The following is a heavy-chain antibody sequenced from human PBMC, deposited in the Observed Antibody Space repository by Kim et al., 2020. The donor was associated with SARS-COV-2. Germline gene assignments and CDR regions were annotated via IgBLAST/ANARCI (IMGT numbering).Heavy chain of an antibody. D-gene: IGHD2-2*01. CDR2: IWYDGSNK. J-gene: IGHJ2*01. Sequence: GGSLRLSCAASGFTFSSYGMHWVRQAPGKGLEWVAVIWYDGSNKYYADSVKGRFTISRDNSKNTLYLQMNSLRAEDTAVYYCARDGRPAAIDWYFDLWGRGTLVTVSS. CDR3: ARDGRPAAIDWYFDL. CDR1: GFTFSSYG. V-gene: IGHV3-33*01.